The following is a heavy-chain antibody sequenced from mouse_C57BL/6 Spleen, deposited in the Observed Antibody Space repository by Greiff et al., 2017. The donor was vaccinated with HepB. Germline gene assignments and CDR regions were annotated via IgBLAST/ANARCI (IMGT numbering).Heavy chain of an antibody. CDR1: GYTFTSYW. CDR2: IDPSDSYT. D-gene: IGHD2-1*01. CDR3: ARRVYYGNYLNAMDY. Sequence: VQLQQPGAELVRPGTSVKLSCKASGYTFTSYWMHWVKQRPGQGLEWIGVIDPSDSYTNYNQKFKGKATLTVDTSSSTAYMQLSSLTSEDSAVYYCARRVYYGNYLNAMDYWGQGTTVTVAS. V-gene: IGHV1-59*01. J-gene: IGHJ4*01.